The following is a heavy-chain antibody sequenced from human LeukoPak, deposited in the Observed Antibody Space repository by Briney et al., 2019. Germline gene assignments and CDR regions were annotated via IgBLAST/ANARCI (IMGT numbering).Heavy chain of an antibody. V-gene: IGHV3-23*01. CDR3: VKVRIFVVWSSFDY. CDR1: GFTFSSYA. CDR2: ISGSGGST. Sequence: GGSLRLSCAASGFTFSSYAMSWVRQAPGKGLEWVSAISGSGGSTYYADSVKGRFTISRDNSKNTLYLQMNSLRAEDTAVYYCVKVRIFVVWSSFDYWGQGTLVTVSS. J-gene: IGHJ4*02. D-gene: IGHD2-21*01.